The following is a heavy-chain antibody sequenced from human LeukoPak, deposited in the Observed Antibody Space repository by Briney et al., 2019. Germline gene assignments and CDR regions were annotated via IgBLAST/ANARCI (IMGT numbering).Heavy chain of an antibody. J-gene: IGHJ4*02. CDR2: IYYSGST. CDR1: GGSISSGGYY. V-gene: IGHV4-31*03. D-gene: IGHD2-21*02. Sequence: NPSETLSLTCTVSGGSISSGGYYWSWIRQHPGKGLEWIGYIYYSGSTYYNPSLQSRVTISVDTSKNQLSLKLSSVTAADTAVYYCARDRSNDFHFDYWGQGTLVTVSS. CDR3: ARDRSNDFHFDY.